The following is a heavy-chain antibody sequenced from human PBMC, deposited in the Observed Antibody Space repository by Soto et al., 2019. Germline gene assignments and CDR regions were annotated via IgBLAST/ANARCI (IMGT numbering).Heavy chain of an antibody. CDR3: AKWLEQSIAVWSGDLYYYYYYMDV. J-gene: IGHJ6*03. CDR1: GYTFTSYY. V-gene: IGHV1-46*01. Sequence: ASVKVSCKASGYTFTSYYMHWVRQAPGQGLEWMGIINPSGGSTSYAQKFQGRVTMTRDTSMSTVYMELSSLRSEDTAVYYCAKWLEQSIAVWSGDLYYYYYYMDVWGKGTTVTVSS. CDR2: INPSGGST. D-gene: IGHD3-3*01.